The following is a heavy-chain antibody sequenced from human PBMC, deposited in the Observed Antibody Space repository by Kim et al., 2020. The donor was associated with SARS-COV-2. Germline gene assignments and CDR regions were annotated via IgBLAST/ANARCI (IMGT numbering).Heavy chain of an antibody. CDR2: IYTSGST. J-gene: IGHJ6*01. D-gene: IGHD5-12*01. CDR3: ARAGFDGKDSGYDYYYYYYGMDV. Sequence: SETLSLTCTVSGGSISSGSYYWSWIRQPAGKGLEWIGRIYTSGSTNYNPSLKSRVTISVDTSKNQFSLKLSSVTAADTAVYYCARAGFDGKDSGYDYYYYYYGMDVWGQGTTVTVSS. V-gene: IGHV4-61*02. CDR1: GGSISSGSYY.